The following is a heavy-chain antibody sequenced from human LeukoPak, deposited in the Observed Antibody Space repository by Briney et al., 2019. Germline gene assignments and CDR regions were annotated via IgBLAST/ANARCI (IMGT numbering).Heavy chain of an antibody. CDR1: GFTFSSYA. V-gene: IGHV3-30*01. J-gene: IGHJ4*02. D-gene: IGHD2-21*02. CDR2: ISYDGSNK. Sequence: GGSLRLSCAASGFTFSSYAMHWVRQAPGKGLEWVAVISYDGSNKYYADSVKGRFTISRDNSKNTLYLQVNSLRAEDTAVYYCARDYGVVVTTLKLFGPYTYWGQGTLVTVSS. CDR3: ARDYGVVVTTLKLFGPYTY.